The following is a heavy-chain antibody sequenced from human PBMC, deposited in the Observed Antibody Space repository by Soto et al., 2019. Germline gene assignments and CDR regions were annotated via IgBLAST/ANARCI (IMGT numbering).Heavy chain of an antibody. Sequence: GGSLRLSCAVSGFTFNSYSMNWVRQAPGKGLVWVSRINSDGSSTSYADSVKGRFTISRDNAKNTLYLQMNSLRAEDTAVYYCARVRSMVRGPLDYWGQGTLVTVSS. CDR2: INSDGSST. J-gene: IGHJ4*02. CDR3: ARVRSMVRGPLDY. V-gene: IGHV3-74*01. CDR1: GFTFNSYS. D-gene: IGHD3-10*01.